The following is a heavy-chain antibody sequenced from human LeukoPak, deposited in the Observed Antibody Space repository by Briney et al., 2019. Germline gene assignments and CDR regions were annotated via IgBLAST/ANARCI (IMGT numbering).Heavy chain of an antibody. J-gene: IGHJ4*02. V-gene: IGHV3-74*01. CDR1: GFTFSYHW. D-gene: IGHD3-22*01. CDR2: ITNDGTLT. CDR3: AKGAEYYFDSSGFIEY. Sequence: GGSLRLSCAAPGFTFSYHWRDWVPQAPGKGLVWVSRITNDGTLTTYADSVKGRFTISRDNAKNTLYLQMNSLRAEDTAVYYCAKGAEYYFDSSGFIEYWGQGTLVTASS.